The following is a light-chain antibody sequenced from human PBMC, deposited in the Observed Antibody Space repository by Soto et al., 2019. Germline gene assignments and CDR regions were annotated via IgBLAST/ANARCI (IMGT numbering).Light chain of an antibody. J-gene: IGKJ1*01. CDR2: GAS. CDR1: QSVSSN. CDR3: QKKNTWHRWT. Sequence: EIVMTQSPATLSVSPGERATLSCRASQSVSSNLAWYQQKPGQAPRLLIYGASTRATGIPARFSGSGSGTDLPLTISSLNFENLAFNNCQKKNTWHRWTFGKGTKLET. V-gene: IGKV3-15*01.